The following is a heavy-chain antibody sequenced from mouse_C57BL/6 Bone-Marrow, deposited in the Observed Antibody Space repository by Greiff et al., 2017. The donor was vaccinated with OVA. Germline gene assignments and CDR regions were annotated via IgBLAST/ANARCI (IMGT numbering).Heavy chain of an antibody. J-gene: IGHJ2*01. D-gene: IGHD1-1*01. CDR1: GYTFTSYW. CDR3: ARRYHRNHSDY. V-gene: IGHV1-53*01. CDR2: INPSNGGT. Sequence: QVQLQQPGTELVKPGASVKLSCKASGYTFTSYWMHWVKQRPGQGLEWIGKINPSNGGTNYNEKFKGKATLTVDKSSSTAYMQLSSLTSEDSAVYYWARRYHRNHSDYWGQGTTLTVSS.